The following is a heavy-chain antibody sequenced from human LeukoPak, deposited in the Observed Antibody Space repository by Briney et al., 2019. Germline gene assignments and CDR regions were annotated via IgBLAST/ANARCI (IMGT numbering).Heavy chain of an antibody. V-gene: IGHV1-2*02. D-gene: IGHD7-27*01. J-gene: IGHJ3*02. Sequence: ASVKVSCKASGYTFTGHYMHWVRQAPGQGPEWMGWINPNSGGTNYAQKFQGRVTMTRDTSISTAYMELSGLRSDDTAVYYCARCSTPHWVFDAFDIWGQGTMVTVSS. CDR1: GYTFTGHY. CDR3: ARCSTPHWVFDAFDI. CDR2: INPNSGGT.